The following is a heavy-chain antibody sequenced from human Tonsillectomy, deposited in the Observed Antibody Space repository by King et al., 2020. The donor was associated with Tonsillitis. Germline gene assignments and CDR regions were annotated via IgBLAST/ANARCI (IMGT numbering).Heavy chain of an antibody. V-gene: IGHV4-59*08. CDR1: GGSISSYY. CDR3: ARAPYNDQLYSGMDV. Sequence: VQLQESGPGLVKPSETLSLTCTVSGGSISSYYWSWIRQPPGKGLEWIGNIYYSGSTNYKPSLKSRVTISVDTSKNQFSLKLSSGTAADTAVYYCARAPYNDQLYSGMDVWGQGTTVTVSS. D-gene: IGHD1-1*01. CDR2: IYYSGST. J-gene: IGHJ6*02.